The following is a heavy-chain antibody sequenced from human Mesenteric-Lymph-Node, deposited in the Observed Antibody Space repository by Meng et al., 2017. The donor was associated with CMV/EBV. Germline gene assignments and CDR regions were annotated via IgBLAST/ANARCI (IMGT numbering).Heavy chain of an antibody. Sequence: YIFTSDGSVWVRPAHGQGLECMRWISAYNRNTNYAQTVQGRVTMTTDTSTSTAYMELRSLRSDDTAVYYCARNHDYCSGSYWVRYFDLWGRGTLVTVSS. CDR1: YIFTSDG. CDR3: ARNHDYCSGSYWVRYFDL. V-gene: IGHV1-18*01. CDR2: ISAYNRNT. J-gene: IGHJ2*01. D-gene: IGHD3-10*01.